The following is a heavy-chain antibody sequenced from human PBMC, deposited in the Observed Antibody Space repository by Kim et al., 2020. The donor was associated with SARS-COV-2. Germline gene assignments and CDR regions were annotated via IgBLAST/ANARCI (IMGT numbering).Heavy chain of an antibody. Sequence: VKGRYTISRADSKNTLHLQMNSLRAEDTAVYYCAKASSRGAYLTYFDYWGPGTLVTVSS. V-gene: IGHV3-23*01. D-gene: IGHD1-26*01. CDR3: AKASSRGAYLTYFDY. J-gene: IGHJ4*02.